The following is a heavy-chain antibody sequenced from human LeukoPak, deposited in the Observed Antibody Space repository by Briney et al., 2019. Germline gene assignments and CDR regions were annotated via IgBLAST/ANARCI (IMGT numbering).Heavy chain of an antibody. CDR1: GGTFSSYA. Sequence: SVKLSCKASGGTFSSYAISWVRQAPGQGLEWMGGIIPIFGTANYAQKFQGRVTITADESTNTVYMELSSLRSEDTAVYYCARVVDILAGYSSYYFDYWGQGTLVTVSS. V-gene: IGHV1-69*13. J-gene: IGHJ4*02. CDR2: IIPIFGTA. CDR3: ARVVDILAGYSSYYFDY. D-gene: IGHD3-9*01.